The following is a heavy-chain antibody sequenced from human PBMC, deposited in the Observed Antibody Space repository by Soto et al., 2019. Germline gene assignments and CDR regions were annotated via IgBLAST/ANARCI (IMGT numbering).Heavy chain of an antibody. CDR3: ASRLRYSDWTRGGDYYYYGMDV. CDR1: GGTFSSYA. J-gene: IGHJ6*02. CDR2: IIPIFGTA. D-gene: IGHD3-9*01. V-gene: IGHV1-69*01. Sequence: QVQLVQSGAEVKKPGSSVKVSCKASGGTFSSYAISWVRQAPGQGLEWMGGIIPIFGTANYAQKFQGRVTITADESTSTAYMELSSLRSEDTAVYYCASRLRYSDWTRGGDYYYYGMDVWGQGTTVTVSS.